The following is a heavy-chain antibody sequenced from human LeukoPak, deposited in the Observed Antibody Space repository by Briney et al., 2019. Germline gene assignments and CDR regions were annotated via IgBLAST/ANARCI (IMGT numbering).Heavy chain of an antibody. CDR2: IGGSGGST. V-gene: IGHV3-23*01. Sequence: PGGSLRLSCAASGFTFSSYAMSWVRQAPGKGLEWVSAIGGSGGSTYYADSVKGRFTISRDNSKNTLYLQMNSLRAEDTAVYYCAKVAEVGATGYYYYMDVWGKGTTVTISS. CDR1: GFTFSSYA. CDR3: AKVAEVGATGYYYYMDV. D-gene: IGHD1-26*01. J-gene: IGHJ6*03.